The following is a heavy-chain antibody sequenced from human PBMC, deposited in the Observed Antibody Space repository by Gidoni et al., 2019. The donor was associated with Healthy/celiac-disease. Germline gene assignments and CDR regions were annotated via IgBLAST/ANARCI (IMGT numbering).Heavy chain of an antibody. Sequence: QVQLVESGGGVVQPGRSLRLSCAASGVTFSSYGMHWVRQAPGKGLEWVAFISYDGSNKYYADSVKGRFTISRDNSKNTLYLQMNSLRAEDTAVYYCAKETDLEWSGPSFDYWGQGTLVTVSS. V-gene: IGHV3-30*18. CDR2: ISYDGSNK. CDR3: AKETDLEWSGPSFDY. CDR1: GVTFSSYG. J-gene: IGHJ4*02. D-gene: IGHD3-3*01.